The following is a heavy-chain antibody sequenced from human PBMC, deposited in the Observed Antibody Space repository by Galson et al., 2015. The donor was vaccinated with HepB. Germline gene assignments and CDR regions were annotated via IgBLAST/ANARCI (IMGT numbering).Heavy chain of an antibody. CDR3: ARDPPEKDGGNSGKY. D-gene: IGHD4-23*01. CDR1: GFTVSSNY. Sequence: SLRLSCAASGFTVSSNYMSWVRQAPGKGLEWVSVIYSGGSTYYADSVKGRFTISRDNSKNTLYLQMNSLRAEDTAVYYCARDPPEKDGGNSGKYWGQGTLVTVSS. CDR2: IYSGGST. V-gene: IGHV3-53*01. J-gene: IGHJ4*02.